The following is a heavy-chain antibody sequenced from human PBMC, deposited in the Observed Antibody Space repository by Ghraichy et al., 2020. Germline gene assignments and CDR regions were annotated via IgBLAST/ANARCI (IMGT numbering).Heavy chain of an antibody. Sequence: GGSLRLSCAASGFTFSSYGMHWVRQAPGKGLEWMAVISYDGSEKYYADSVKGRFTISRDNSKKALYLQMNSLRTEDTAVYHCAKVLAYGDYSYYYFYYMDVWGKGTTVTVSS. J-gene: IGHJ6*03. CDR1: GFTFSSYG. V-gene: IGHV3-30*18. CDR3: AKVLAYGDYSYYYFYYMDV. CDR2: ISYDGSEK. D-gene: IGHD4-17*01.